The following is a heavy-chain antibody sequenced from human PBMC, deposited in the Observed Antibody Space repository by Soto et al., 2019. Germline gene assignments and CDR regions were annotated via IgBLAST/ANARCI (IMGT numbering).Heavy chain of an antibody. CDR1: GYTFTSYD. CDR2: MNPNSGNT. CDR3: ARPSYYYDGSGDPPYY. V-gene: IGHV1-8*01. D-gene: IGHD3-22*01. J-gene: IGHJ4*02. Sequence: ASVKVSCKASGYTFTSYDINWVRQATGQGLEWMGWMNPNSGNTGYAQKFQGRVTMTRNTSISTAYMELSSLRSEDTAVYYCARPSYYYDGSGDPPYYWTQGSLVPVSS.